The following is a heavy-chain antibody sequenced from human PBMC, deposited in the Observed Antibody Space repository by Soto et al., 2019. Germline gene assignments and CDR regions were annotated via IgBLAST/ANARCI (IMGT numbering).Heavy chain of an antibody. V-gene: IGHV1-18*01. Sequence: QVQLVQSGAEVKKPGASVKVSCKASGYTFTSYGISWVRQAPGQGLEWMGWISAYNGNTNYAQKLQGRVTMTTDTSTSTADMELRSLRSDETAVYYSARGLGYSSSSNQGGMKHNWFDPWGQGTLVTVSS. CDR2: ISAYNGNT. J-gene: IGHJ5*02. CDR3: ARGLGYSSSSNQGGMKHNWFDP. D-gene: IGHD6-6*01. CDR1: GYTFTSYG.